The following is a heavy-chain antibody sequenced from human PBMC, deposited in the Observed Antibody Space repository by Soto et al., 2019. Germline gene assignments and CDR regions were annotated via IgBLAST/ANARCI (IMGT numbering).Heavy chain of an antibody. J-gene: IGHJ4*02. CDR2: ISGSGGST. D-gene: IGHD1-7*01. Sequence: PGGSLRLSCAASGFTFSSYAMSWVSQAPGKGLEWVSAISGSGGSTYYADSVKGRFTISRDNSKNTLYLQMNSLRAEDTAVYYCARERESAGTTDFDYWGQGTLVTVSS. V-gene: IGHV3-23*01. CDR3: ARERESAGTTDFDY. CDR1: GFTFSSYA.